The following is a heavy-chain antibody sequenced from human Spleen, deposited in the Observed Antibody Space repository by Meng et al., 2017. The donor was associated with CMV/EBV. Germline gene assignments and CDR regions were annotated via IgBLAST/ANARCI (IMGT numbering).Heavy chain of an antibody. CDR2: FYHTGST. J-gene: IGHJ4*02. V-gene: IGHV4-38-2*02. CDR1: GYSISSGYY. Sequence: SETLSLTCTVSGYSISSGYYWLWIRQPPGKGLEWIGSFYHTGSTYYNPSLKSRVIISVDTSKNHVSLKLSSVTAADTAVYYCARSRHRSPPDYWGQGTLVTVSS. CDR3: ARSRHRSPPDY.